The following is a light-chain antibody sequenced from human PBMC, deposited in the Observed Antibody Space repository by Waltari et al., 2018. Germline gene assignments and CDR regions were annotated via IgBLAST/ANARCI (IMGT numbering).Light chain of an antibody. CDR3: QQYNTYCS. V-gene: IGKV1-39*01. J-gene: IGKJ4*01. Sequence: DIQMTQSPSSLSAVVGDRVTITCRASQSIGNYLNWYQQKPGKAPQLLIYSASSLQRGVPSRFSGRGSGTEFSLTISGLQPDDFAVYYCQQYNTYCSFGGGTKVEI. CDR2: SAS. CDR1: QSIGNY.